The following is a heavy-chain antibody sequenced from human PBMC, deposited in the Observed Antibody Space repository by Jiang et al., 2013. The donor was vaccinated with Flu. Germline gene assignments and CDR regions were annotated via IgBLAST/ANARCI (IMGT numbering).Heavy chain of an antibody. CDR1: GYTFTGYY. Sequence: SGAEVKKPGASVKVSCKASGYTFTGYYMHWVRQAPGQGLEWMGWINPNSGGTNYAQKFQGRVTMTRDTSISTAYMELSRLRSDDTAVYYCARYDFWSGYYSDYWGQGTLVTVSS. CDR3: ARYDFWSGYYSDY. J-gene: IGHJ4*02. CDR2: INPNSGGT. V-gene: IGHV1-2*02. D-gene: IGHD3-3*01.